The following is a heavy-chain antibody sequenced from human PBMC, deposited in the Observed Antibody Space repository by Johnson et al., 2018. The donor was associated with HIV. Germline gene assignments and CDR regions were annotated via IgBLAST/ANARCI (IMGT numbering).Heavy chain of an antibody. Sequence: QVQLVESGGGVVQPGRSLRLSCAASGFTFSSYAMHWVRQAPGKGLEWVAVVADDGGYKDYADSVKGRFTISRDNSKNTLYLQMNSLRGEDTAVYYCAKEPGSGSYPGAFDIWGQGTTVTVSS. J-gene: IGHJ3*02. CDR2: VADDGGYK. CDR3: AKEPGSGSYPGAFDI. D-gene: IGHD1-26*01. CDR1: GFTFSSYA. V-gene: IGHV3-30*04.